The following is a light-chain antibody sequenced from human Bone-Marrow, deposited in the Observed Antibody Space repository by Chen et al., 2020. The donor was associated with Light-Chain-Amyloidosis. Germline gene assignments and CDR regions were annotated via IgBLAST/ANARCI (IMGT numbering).Light chain of an antibody. CDR3: QVWDSSSDHVV. Sequence: SYVLNQPPSVSVAPGQTARITCGGNNIGSKSVHGYQQKPGQAPILVVYDDRDRPSGIPGRFSGANFGNTATLTVSRVEAGDEADYYCQVWDSSSDHVVFGGGTKLTVL. V-gene: IGLV3-21*02. CDR2: DDR. J-gene: IGLJ2*01. CDR1: NIGSKS.